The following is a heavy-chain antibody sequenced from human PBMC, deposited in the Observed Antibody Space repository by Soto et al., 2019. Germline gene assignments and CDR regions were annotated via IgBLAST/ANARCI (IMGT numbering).Heavy chain of an antibody. CDR3: AKDHFSGNGVFDDFDV. CDR2: IGSGGDDR. V-gene: IGHV3-23*01. D-gene: IGHD2-8*01. Sequence: EVQLLESGGGLVQPGGSLRLSCAAAGFTFRLHAMSWVRQAPGKGLEWVSTIGSGGDDRYYADSVKGRFTISRDDSKNLLFLQMNSLSADDTAVYYCAKDHFSGNGVFDDFDVWGQGSMVTVSS. J-gene: IGHJ3*01. CDR1: GFTFRLHA.